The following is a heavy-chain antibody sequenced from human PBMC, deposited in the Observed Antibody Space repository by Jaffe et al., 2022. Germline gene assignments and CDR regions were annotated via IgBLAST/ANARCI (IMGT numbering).Heavy chain of an antibody. CDR2: INSDGSST. CDR3: AAIRGYYDSSGPGGAFDI. CDR1: GFTFSSYW. J-gene: IGHJ3*02. D-gene: IGHD3-22*01. V-gene: IGHV3-74*01. Sequence: EVQLVESGGGLVQPGGSLRLSCAASGFTFSSYWMHWVRQAPGKGLVWVSRINSDGSSTSYADSVKGRFTISRDNAKNTLYLQMNSLRAEDTAVYYCAAIRGYYDSSGPGGAFDIWGQGTMVTVSS.